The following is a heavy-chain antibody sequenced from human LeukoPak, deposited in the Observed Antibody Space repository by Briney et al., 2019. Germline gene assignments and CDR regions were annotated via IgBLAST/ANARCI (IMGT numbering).Heavy chain of an antibody. J-gene: IGHJ3*02. D-gene: IGHD4-17*01. CDR1: GGSISSGGYY. Sequence: SQTLSLTCTVSGGSISSGGYYWSWIRQHPGKGLEWIGYIYYSGGTYYNPSLKSRVTISVDTSKNQFSLKLSSVTAADTAVYYCARDPGSPVTPGAFDIWGQGTMVTVSS. CDR3: ARDPGSPVTPGAFDI. V-gene: IGHV4-31*03. CDR2: IYYSGGT.